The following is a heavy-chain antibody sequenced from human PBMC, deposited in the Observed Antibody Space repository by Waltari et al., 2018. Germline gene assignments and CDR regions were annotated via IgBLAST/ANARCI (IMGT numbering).Heavy chain of an antibody. CDR1: GGTFSSYT. CDR3: ARERGPYYYDSSGQGAFDI. CDR2: IIPILGIA. J-gene: IGHJ3*02. Sequence: QVQLVQSGAEVKKPGSSVKVSCKASGGTFSSYTISWVRQAPGQGLEWMGRIIPILGIANYAHKFQGRVTITADKATSTAYMELSSLRSEDTAVYYCARERGPYYYDSSGQGAFDIWGQGTMVTVSS. V-gene: IGHV1-69*08. D-gene: IGHD3-22*01.